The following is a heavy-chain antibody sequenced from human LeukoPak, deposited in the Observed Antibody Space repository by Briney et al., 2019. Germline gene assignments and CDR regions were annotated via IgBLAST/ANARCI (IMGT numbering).Heavy chain of an antibody. CDR2: ISGSGDST. CDR3: AKDQGYYGSGSYKEYFQH. Sequence: GGSLRLSCAASGFTFSSYAMTWVRQAPGKGLEWVSAISGSGDSTYYADSVKGRFTTSRDNSKNTLYLQMNSLRAEDTAVYYCAKDQGYYGSGSYKEYFQHWGQGALVTVSS. CDR1: GFTFSSYA. J-gene: IGHJ1*01. D-gene: IGHD3-10*01. V-gene: IGHV3-23*01.